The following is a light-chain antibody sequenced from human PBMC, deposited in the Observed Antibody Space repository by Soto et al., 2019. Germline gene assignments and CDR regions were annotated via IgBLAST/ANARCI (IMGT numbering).Light chain of an antibody. J-gene: IGKJ2*01. Sequence: EIVLTQSPATLSLSPGDRATLSCRASQSVSSYLVWYQQKPGQAPRLLIYDASNRATGIPARFSGSGSGAAFALTISSLEPEDVAVYYCQQRSHWPYTFGQGTKLEIK. V-gene: IGKV3-11*01. CDR3: QQRSHWPYT. CDR1: QSVSSY. CDR2: DAS.